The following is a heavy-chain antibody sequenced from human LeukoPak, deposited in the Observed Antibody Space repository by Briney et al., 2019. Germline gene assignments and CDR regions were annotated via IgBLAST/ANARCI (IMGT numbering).Heavy chain of an antibody. CDR1: GYTFTSYH. J-gene: IGHJ6*03. V-gene: IGHV1-18*01. D-gene: IGHD3-3*01. CDR2: ISAYYGNT. CDR3: ARDMFPGSSGVVIKNMDI. Sequence: GASVKVSCKASGYTFTSYHISWVRQAPGQGLEWMGWISAYYGNTNYAQKLQGRVTMTTDTSTSTAYMELRSLRSDDTAVYYCARDMFPGSSGVVIKNMDIWGKGTTVAVSS.